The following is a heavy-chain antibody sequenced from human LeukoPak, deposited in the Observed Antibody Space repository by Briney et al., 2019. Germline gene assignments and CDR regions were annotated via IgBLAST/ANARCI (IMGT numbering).Heavy chain of an antibody. CDR2: ISTSGGST. V-gene: IGHV3-23*01. J-gene: IGHJ4*02. D-gene: IGHD3-22*01. Sequence: GGSLRLSCAASGVTFSSYAMSWVRQAPGKGLELVSGISTSGGSTSYADSVKGRFTTSRDNPRNTLYMQMNSLRAEDTAVYYCAIMHPYYDGSGYWVQWGQGTLVTVSS. CDR3: AIMHPYYDGSGYWVQ. CDR1: GVTFSSYA.